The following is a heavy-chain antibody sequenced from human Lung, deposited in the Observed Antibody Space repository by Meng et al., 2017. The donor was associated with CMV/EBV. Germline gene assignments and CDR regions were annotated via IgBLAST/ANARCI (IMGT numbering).Heavy chain of an antibody. CDR1: GFTVNSKY. V-gene: IGHV3-53*01. Sequence: GESLKISCAASGFTVNSKYMTWVRLAPGKGLQWVSLIYSGGSAYYADSVKGRFTISRDNSKNTLYLQMNSLRAEDTAIYYCARDQRGGSGFDYWGQGTLVTASS. CDR3: ARDQRGGSGFDY. J-gene: IGHJ4*02. CDR2: IYSGGSA. D-gene: IGHD6-19*01.